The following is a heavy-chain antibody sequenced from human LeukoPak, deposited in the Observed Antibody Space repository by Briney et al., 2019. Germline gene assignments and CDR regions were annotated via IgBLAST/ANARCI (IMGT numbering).Heavy chain of an antibody. Sequence: PGGSLRLSCAASGFTFSTYTMHWVRQAPGKGLDWVAFISNDGSKIYYADSVRGRFTISRDNSKNTLDLQMNSLRAEDTAVYYCAREYLPRYYYDSSGYLDYWGQGTLVTVSS. D-gene: IGHD3-22*01. CDR3: AREYLPRYYYDSSGYLDY. V-gene: IGHV3-30-3*01. J-gene: IGHJ4*02. CDR1: GFTFSTYT. CDR2: ISNDGSKI.